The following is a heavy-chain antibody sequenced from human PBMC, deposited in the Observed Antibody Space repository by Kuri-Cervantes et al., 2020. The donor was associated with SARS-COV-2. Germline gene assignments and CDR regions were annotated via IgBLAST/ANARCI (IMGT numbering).Heavy chain of an antibody. CDR3: ARDQGDLYYYYYMDV. V-gene: IGHV3-21*01. CDR1: GFTFSSYS. J-gene: IGHJ6*03. D-gene: IGHD3-16*01. Sequence: GGSLRLSCAASGFTFSSYSMSWVRQAPGKGLEWVSSISSSSSYIYYADSVKGRFTISRDNAKNSLYLQMNSLRAEDTAVYYCARDQGDLYYYYYMDVWGKGTTVTVSS. CDR2: ISSSSSYI.